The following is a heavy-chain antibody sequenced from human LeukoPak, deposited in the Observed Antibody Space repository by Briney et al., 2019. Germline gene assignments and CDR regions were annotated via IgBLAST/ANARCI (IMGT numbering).Heavy chain of an antibody. CDR2: INHSGST. CDR3: ARVGIDDY. D-gene: IGHD1-26*01. Sequence: SETLSLTCAVYGGSFSGYYWSWLRQPPGKGLEWIGEINHSGSTNYNPSLTSRVTISVDTSNNQFSLKLSSVTAADTAVYYCARVGIDDYWGQGTLVTVSS. V-gene: IGHV4-34*01. CDR1: GGSFSGYY. J-gene: IGHJ4*02.